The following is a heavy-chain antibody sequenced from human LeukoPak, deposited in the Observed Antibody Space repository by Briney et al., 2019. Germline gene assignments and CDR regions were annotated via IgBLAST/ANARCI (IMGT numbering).Heavy chain of an antibody. CDR2: ISSSGSTI. D-gene: IGHD6-19*01. CDR3: ARGLAVAGPYYCYGMDV. Sequence: GGSLRLSCAASGFTFSSYEMNWVRQAPGKGLEWVSYISSSGSTIYYADSVKGRFTISSDNAKNSLYLQMNSLRAEGTAVYYCARGLAVAGPYYCYGMDVWGKGTTVTISS. V-gene: IGHV3-48*03. CDR1: GFTFSSYE. J-gene: IGHJ6*04.